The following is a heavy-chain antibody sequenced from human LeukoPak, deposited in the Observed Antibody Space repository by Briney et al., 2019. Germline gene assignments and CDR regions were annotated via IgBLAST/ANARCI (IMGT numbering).Heavy chain of an antibody. Sequence: GRSLRLSCAASGFTFSSYGMHWVRQAPGKGLEWVAVISYDGSNKYYADSVKGRFTISRDNSKNTLYLQMNSLRAEDTAVYYCARAYCSGGSCTTRPHLAYWGQGTLVTVSS. CDR3: ARAYCSGGSCTTRPHLAY. CDR2: ISYDGSNK. J-gene: IGHJ4*02. V-gene: IGHV3-30*03. CDR1: GFTFSSYG. D-gene: IGHD2-15*01.